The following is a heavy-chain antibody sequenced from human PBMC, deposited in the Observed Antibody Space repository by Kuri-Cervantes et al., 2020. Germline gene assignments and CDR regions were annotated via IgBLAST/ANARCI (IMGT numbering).Heavy chain of an antibody. D-gene: IGHD4-11*01. Sequence: SETLSLTCAVSGYSISSGYYWGWIRQPPGKGLEWIGSIYHSGSTYYNPSLKSRVTISVDTSKNQFSLKLSSVTAADTAVYYCARESHDSNKYYYYMDVWGEGTTVTVSS. V-gene: IGHV4-38-2*02. CDR2: IYHSGST. CDR3: ARESHDSNKYYYYMDV. J-gene: IGHJ6*03. CDR1: GYSISSGYY.